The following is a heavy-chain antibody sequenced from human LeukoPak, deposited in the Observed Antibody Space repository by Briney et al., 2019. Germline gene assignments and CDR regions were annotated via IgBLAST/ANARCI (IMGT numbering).Heavy chain of an antibody. J-gene: IGHJ4*02. Sequence: GGSLRLSCAASGFTFSNSNMNWVRQAPGKGLEWVSFISSTSSTIYYADSVKGRFTISRGNAKNSLYPQMNSLRDEGTAVYYCARPLVFGGQGTLVTVSS. CDR1: GFTFSNSN. CDR3: ARPLVF. CDR2: ISSTSSTI. D-gene: IGHD2-21*01. V-gene: IGHV3-48*02.